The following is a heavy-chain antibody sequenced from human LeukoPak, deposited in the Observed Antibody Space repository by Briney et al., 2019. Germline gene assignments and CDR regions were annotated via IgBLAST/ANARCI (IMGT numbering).Heavy chain of an antibody. CDR1: GFTFSSYW. CDR3: ARDRSYGSGSLDIDY. CDR2: IKQDGSEK. D-gene: IGHD3-10*01. Sequence: PGGSLRLSCAASGFTFSSYWMSWVRQAPGKGLEWVANIKQDGSEKYYVDSVKGRFTISSDNAKNSLYLQMNSLRVEDTAVYYCARDRSYGSGSLDIDYWGQGTLVTVSS. V-gene: IGHV3-7*01. J-gene: IGHJ4*02.